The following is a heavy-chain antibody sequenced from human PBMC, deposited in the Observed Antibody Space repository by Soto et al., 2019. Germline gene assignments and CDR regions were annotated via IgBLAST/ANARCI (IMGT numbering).Heavy chain of an antibody. CDR2: ISYDGKEK. CDR3: AKALSYGTDWPYFDR. V-gene: IGHV3-30*18. CDR1: GFNIKSFG. D-gene: IGHD3-16*01. Sequence: QVRLVESGGGVVQPGRSLRLSCAASGFNIKSFGMHWVRQAPGKGLEWIAFISYDGKEKQYADSVKGRFTVSTDNSNTLFLQMDGLRGEDTAVYFCAKALSYGTDWPYFDRRGQGTLVIVSS. J-gene: IGHJ4*02.